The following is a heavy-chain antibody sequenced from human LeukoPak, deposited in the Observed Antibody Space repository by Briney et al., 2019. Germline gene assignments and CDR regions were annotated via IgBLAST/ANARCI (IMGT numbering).Heavy chain of an antibody. V-gene: IGHV4-59*01. D-gene: IGHD6-13*01. J-gene: IGHJ4*02. Sequence: SETLSLTCTVSGASISSYYWSWIRQPPGKGLEWIGYIYYSATTNYNPSLKSRVTISVDTSKNQFSLKLSSVTAPHTAVYYCARGVYIAAAQYGYWGQGTLVTVSS. CDR3: ARGVYIAAAQYGY. CDR1: GASISSYY. CDR2: IYYSATT.